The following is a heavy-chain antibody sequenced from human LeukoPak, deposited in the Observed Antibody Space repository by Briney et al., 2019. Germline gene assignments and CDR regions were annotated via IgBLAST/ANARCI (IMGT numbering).Heavy chain of an antibody. J-gene: IGHJ4*02. CDR1: GYTFTSYY. D-gene: IGHD1-26*01. CDR3: ATDGIPGATTTLDY. CDR2: INPSGGST. V-gene: IGHV1-46*01. Sequence: ASVKVSCKASGYTFTSYYMHWVRQAPGQGLEWMGIINPSGGSTSYAQKFQGRVTMTRDMPTSTVYMELSSLRSEDTAVYYCATDGIPGATTTLDYWGQGTLVTVSS.